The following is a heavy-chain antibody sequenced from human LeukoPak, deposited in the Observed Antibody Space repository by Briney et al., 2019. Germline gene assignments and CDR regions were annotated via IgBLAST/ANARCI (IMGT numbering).Heavy chain of an antibody. CDR1: GFTVSSNY. D-gene: IGHD5-24*01. Sequence: GGSLRLSCAASGFTVSSNYMSWVRQAPGKGLEWVSVIYSGGSTYYADSLKGRFTISRDNARNSLYLQMNSLRAEDTAVYYCARPRGNVEMATIPFDYWGQGTVVTVSS. J-gene: IGHJ4*02. V-gene: IGHV3-53*01. CDR2: IYSGGST. CDR3: ARPRGNVEMATIPFDY.